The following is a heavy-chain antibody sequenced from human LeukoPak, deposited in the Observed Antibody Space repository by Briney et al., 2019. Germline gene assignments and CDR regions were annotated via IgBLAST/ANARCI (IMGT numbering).Heavy chain of an antibody. Sequence: PGRSLRLSCAASGFTFDDYAMHWVRQAPGKGLEWVSGISWNSGSIGYADSVKGRFTISRDNAKNSLYLQMNSLRAEDTALYYCAKDGGSAQVPDYYYYDMDVWGQGTTVTVSS. CDR1: GFTFDDYA. CDR3: AKDGGSAQVPDYYYYDMDV. J-gene: IGHJ6*02. CDR2: ISWNSGSI. V-gene: IGHV3-9*01. D-gene: IGHD2-2*01.